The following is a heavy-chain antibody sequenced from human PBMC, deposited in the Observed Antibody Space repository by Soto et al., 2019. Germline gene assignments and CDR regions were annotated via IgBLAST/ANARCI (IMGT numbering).Heavy chain of an antibody. CDR1: GFFISSYG. J-gene: IGHJ4*02. V-gene: IGHV3-33*01. CDR2: TWFDGSKT. D-gene: IGHD3-16*02. CDR3: SDVSADY. Sequence: GGSLRLSCAASGFFISSYGVHWVRQAPGKGLEWVAMTWFDGSKTYYADSVKGRFTVSRDNSNNIVYLEMGSLRAEDTAVYYCSDVSADYWGQGTLVTVSS.